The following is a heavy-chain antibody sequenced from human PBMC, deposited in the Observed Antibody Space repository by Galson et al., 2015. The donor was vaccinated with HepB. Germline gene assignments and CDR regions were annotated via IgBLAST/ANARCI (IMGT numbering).Heavy chain of an antibody. CDR1: GFTFSSYA. J-gene: IGHJ6*02. D-gene: IGHD3-22*01. Sequence: LRLSCAASGFTFSSYAMSWVRQAPGKGLEWVSTVSGSGGSRYYADSVKGRFTISRDNSKNTLYLQMNSLRAEDTAVYYCAKDYSDSSGYEDDYYYGMDVWGQGTAVTVSS. V-gene: IGHV3-23*01. CDR2: VSGSGGSR. CDR3: AKDYSDSSGYEDDYYYGMDV.